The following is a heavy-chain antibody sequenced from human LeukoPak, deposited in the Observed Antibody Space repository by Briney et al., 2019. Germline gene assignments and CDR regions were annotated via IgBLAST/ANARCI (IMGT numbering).Heavy chain of an antibody. V-gene: IGHV1-8*01. CDR2: MNPNSGNT. CDR1: GYTFTSYD. D-gene: IGHD3-22*01. J-gene: IGHJ6*02. Sequence: ASVKVSCKASGYTFTSYDINWVRQATGQGLEWMGWMNPNSGNTGYAQKFQGRVTMTRNTSISTAYMELSSLRSEDTAVYYCARGAGYYDSSGYYSYYYYYGMDVWGQGTTVTVSS. CDR3: ARGAGYYDSSGYYSYYYYYGMDV.